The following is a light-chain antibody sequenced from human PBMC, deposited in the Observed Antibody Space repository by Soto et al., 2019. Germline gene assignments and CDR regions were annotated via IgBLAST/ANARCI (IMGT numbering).Light chain of an antibody. CDR2: LEGSGSY. Sequence: QLVLTQSSSASASLGSSVKLTCTLSSGHSSRIIAWHQQQPGKAPRYLMKLEGSGSYDKGSGVPDRLSGSSSGADRYLTISNLQSEDEADYYCETWDSNTRVFGGGTKLTVL. J-gene: IGLJ2*01. CDR1: SGHSSRI. V-gene: IGLV4-60*03. CDR3: ETWDSNTRV.